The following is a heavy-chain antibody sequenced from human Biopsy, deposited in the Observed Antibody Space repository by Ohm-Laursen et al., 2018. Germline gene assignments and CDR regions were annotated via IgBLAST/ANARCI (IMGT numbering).Heavy chain of an antibody. D-gene: IGHD3-9*01. V-gene: IGHV1-69*06. CDR2: NIPILGTG. CDR1: AGTFSNYG. CDR3: ATKLTGYFHH. Sequence: GSSVTVSCKAPAGTFSNYGVNWVRQAPGQGLEWLEGNIPILGTGNYAHQFQDRVTVVADTSTSTATMELRSLRSDDTAVYYCATKLTGYFHHWGQGTLVIVSS. J-gene: IGHJ1*01.